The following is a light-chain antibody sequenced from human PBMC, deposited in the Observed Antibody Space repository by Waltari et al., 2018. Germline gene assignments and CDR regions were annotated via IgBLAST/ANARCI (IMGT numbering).Light chain of an antibody. J-gene: IGKJ4*01. CDR1: QSVNYH. CDR3: QQSISWPLT. V-gene: IGKV3-11*01. CDR2: DTT. Sequence: EIVLTQSPATVSLSPGDRVTLSCRASQSVNYHLAWYQQSPGQAPRLLIYDTTDRASGIPPRFSGRGSGTDYTLTISSLEPEDFAVYYCQQSISWPLTFGGGTKVEIK.